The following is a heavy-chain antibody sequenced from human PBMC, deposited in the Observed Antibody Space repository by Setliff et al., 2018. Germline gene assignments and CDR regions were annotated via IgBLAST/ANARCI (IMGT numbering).Heavy chain of an antibody. D-gene: IGHD3-22*01. CDR2: IIPLFGTT. V-gene: IGHV1-69*05. CDR1: GGTFSNIG. J-gene: IGHJ6*03. CDR3: ARGHYYDSSGYRSNYYYYYYMDV. Sequence: SVKVSCKASGGTFSNIGISWVRQAPGQGLEWMGGIIPLFGTTNYAQEFQGRVTITTDESTNTAYMELSSLRSEDTAVYYCARGHYYDSSGYRSNYYYYYYMDVWGKGTTVTVSS.